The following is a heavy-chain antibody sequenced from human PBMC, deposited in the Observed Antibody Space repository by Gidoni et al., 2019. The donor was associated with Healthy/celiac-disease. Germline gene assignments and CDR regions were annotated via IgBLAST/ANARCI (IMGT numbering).Heavy chain of an antibody. V-gene: IGHV4-59*08. Sequence: QVQLQESGPGLVKPSETLSLTCPVSGGSISSYYWSWIRQPPGKGLEWIGYIYYSGSTNYNPSLKSRVTISVDTSKNQFSLKLSSVTAADTAVYYCARLYGDPWGYFDYWGQGTLVTVSS. CDR1: GGSISSYY. CDR2: IYYSGST. J-gene: IGHJ4*02. CDR3: ARLYGDPWGYFDY. D-gene: IGHD4-17*01.